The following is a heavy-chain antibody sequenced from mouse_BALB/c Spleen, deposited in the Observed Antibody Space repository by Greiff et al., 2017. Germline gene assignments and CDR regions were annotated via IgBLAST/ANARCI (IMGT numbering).Heavy chain of an antibody. CDR1: GFNIKDYY. V-gene: IGHV14-1*02. J-gene: IGHJ3*01. D-gene: IGHD2-1*01. CDR3: ASSYCNSAWFAY. CDR2: IDPENGNT. Sequence: VQLQQSGAELVRPGALVKLSCKASGFNIKDYYMHWVKQRPEQGLEWIGWIDPENGNTIYDPKFQGKASITADTSSNTAYLQLSSLTSEDTAVYYCASSYCNSAWFAYWGQGTLVTVSA.